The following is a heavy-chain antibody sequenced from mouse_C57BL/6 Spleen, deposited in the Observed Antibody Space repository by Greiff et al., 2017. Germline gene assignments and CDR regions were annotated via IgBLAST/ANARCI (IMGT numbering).Heavy chain of an antibody. J-gene: IGHJ4*01. CDR3: ARRRYYDYERGAMDY. D-gene: IGHD2-4*01. CDR1: GYTFTSYW. Sequence: QVQLQQPGAELVKPGASVKLSCKASGYTFTSYWMQWVKQRPGQGLEWIGEIDPSDSYTNYNQKFKGKATLTVDTSSSTAYMQLSSLTSEDSAVYYCARRRYYDYERGAMDYWGQGTSVTVSS. V-gene: IGHV1-50*01. CDR2: IDPSDSYT.